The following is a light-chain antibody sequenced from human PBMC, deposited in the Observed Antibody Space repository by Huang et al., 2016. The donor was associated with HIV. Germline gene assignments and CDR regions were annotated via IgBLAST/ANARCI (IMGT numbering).Light chain of an antibody. CDR3: QQRNNWIT. J-gene: IGKJ5*01. V-gene: IGKV3-11*01. CDR2: DAS. CDR1: QSVSSF. Sequence: EIVLTQSPATLSLSPGERATLSCRASQSVSSFLAWYQQKPGQAPRLLIHDASNRDTGIPARFSGSGSGTDFTLTSSSLEPEDFAIYYCQQRNNWITFGQGTRLEIK.